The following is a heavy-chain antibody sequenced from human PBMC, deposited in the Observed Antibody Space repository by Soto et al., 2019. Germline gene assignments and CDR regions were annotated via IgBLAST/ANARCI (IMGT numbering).Heavy chain of an antibody. CDR2: IDPSDSYT. Sequence: GESLKISCNGSGYSFTSYWIGWVRQMPWKGLEWMGRIDPSDSYTNYSPSFQGHVTISADKSISTAYLQWSSLKASDTAMYYCARHVIAAAVGVLDYGMDVWGQGTTVTVSS. D-gene: IGHD6-13*01. CDR1: GYSFTSYW. CDR3: ARHVIAAAVGVLDYGMDV. J-gene: IGHJ6*02. V-gene: IGHV5-10-1*01.